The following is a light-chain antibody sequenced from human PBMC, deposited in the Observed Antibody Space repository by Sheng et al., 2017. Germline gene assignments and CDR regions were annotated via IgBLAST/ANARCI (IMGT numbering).Light chain of an antibody. J-gene: IGLJ2*01. V-gene: IGLV2-11*01. CDR2: EDN. CDR1: NNDVGAYNY. CDR3: CSYAYSSTV. Sequence: QSALTQPRSVSGSPGQSVTISCTGTNNDVGAYNYVSWYQFHPGRAPKVIIYEDNKRPSGVSNRFSGTKSGTTASLTISGLQAEDEADYYCCSYAYSSTVFGGGTKLTV.